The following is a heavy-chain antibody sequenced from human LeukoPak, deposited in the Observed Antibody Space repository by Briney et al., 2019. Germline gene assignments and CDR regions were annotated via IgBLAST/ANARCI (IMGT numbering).Heavy chain of an antibody. CDR1: GYTFTSYG. CDR2: ISAYNGNT. CDR3: ARGITIFGVVIISNYYYYMDV. Sequence: ASVKVSCKAAGYTFTSYGITWVRQAPGHGLEWMGWISAYNGNTNFAQKFQDRVTMTTDTSTSTAYMELRSLRSDDTAVYYCARGITIFGVVIISNYYYYMDVWGKGTTVTVSS. J-gene: IGHJ6*03. V-gene: IGHV1-18*01. D-gene: IGHD3-3*01.